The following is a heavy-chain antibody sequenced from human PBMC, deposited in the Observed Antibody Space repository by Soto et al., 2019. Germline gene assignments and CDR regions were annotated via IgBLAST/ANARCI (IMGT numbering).Heavy chain of an antibody. CDR1: GFTFSNYA. Sequence: GGSLRLSCAASGFTFSNYAISWVRQAPGKGLEWVSAISGSGDTTYYADSVKGRFTISRDNSKNTLYLQMNSLRAEDTAVYYCAKDYDILTNRPDAFDIWGQGTMVTVSS. D-gene: IGHD3-9*01. V-gene: IGHV3-23*01. J-gene: IGHJ3*02. CDR2: ISGSGDTT. CDR3: AKDYDILTNRPDAFDI.